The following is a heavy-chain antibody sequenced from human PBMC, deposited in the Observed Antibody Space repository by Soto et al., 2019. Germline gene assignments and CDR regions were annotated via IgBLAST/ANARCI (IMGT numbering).Heavy chain of an antibody. CDR3: ARGRYYSSGTVHRPYDY. D-gene: IGHD3-10*01. Sequence: EVQLVESGGDLVQPGGSLRLSCAASGFTFSIYAMHWVRQAPGKGLEYVSAISYDGTITYYADSVKGRFTISRDDSRNAVYLQMGSLRPEDMAVYYCARGRYYSSGTVHRPYDYWGQGTLVTVSS. J-gene: IGHJ4*02. CDR1: GFTFSIYA. CDR2: ISYDGTIT. V-gene: IGHV3-64*07.